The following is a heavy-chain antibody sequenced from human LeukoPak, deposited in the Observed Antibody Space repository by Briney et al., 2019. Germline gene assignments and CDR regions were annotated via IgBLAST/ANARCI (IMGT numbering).Heavy chain of an antibody. D-gene: IGHD1-1*01. J-gene: IGHJ4*02. Sequence: EGSLRFSCAASEFTFSYYIMNWVRQAPGKGLQWVSYITSNSRTTYYADSVKGRFTISRDNAKKSLYLQMNSLRAEDTAVYYCARESVGTTDYFDYWGQGTLVTVSS. CDR1: EFTFSYYI. CDR2: ITSNSRTT. V-gene: IGHV3-48*01. CDR3: ARESVGTTDYFDY.